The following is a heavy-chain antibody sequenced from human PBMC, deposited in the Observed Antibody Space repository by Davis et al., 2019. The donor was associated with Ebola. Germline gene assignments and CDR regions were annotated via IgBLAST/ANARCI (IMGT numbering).Heavy chain of an antibody. CDR1: GYSFTSYW. D-gene: IGHD4-17*01. V-gene: IGHV5-51*01. J-gene: IGHJ3*02. CDR2: IYPGDSDT. Sequence: GESLKISCKGSGYSFTSYWIGWVRQMPGKGLEWMGIIYPGDSDTRYSPSFQGQVTISADKSISTAYLQWSSLKASDTAMYYCARGENDYGDYVSAFDIWGQGTMVTVSS. CDR3: ARGENDYGDYVSAFDI.